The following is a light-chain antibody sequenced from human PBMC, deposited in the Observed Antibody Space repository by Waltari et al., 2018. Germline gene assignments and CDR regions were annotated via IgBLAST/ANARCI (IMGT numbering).Light chain of an antibody. J-gene: IGKJ1*01. CDR3: QKYNSAPSWT. CDR1: QGISNY. CDR2: AAS. Sequence: DIQMTQSPSSLSASVGDRVTITCRASQGISNYLAWNQQKPGKVPKLLSYAASTLQSGVPSRLSGSGSGTEFTLTISSLQPEDVATYYCQKYNSAPSWTFGQGTKVEIK. V-gene: IGKV1-27*01.